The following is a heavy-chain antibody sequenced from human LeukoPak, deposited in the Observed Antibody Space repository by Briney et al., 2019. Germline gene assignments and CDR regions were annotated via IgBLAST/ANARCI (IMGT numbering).Heavy chain of an antibody. V-gene: IGHV1-2*02. J-gene: IGHJ4*02. CDR3: ARWRAAAKIFDY. Sequence: GASVKVSCKASGYTFTGYYMHWVRQAPGKGLEWMGWISPNSGGTNYAQKFQGRVTMTRDTSISTAYMELSRLRSDDTAVYYCARWRAAAKIFDYWGQGTLVTVSS. CDR2: ISPNSGGT. D-gene: IGHD6-25*01. CDR1: GYTFTGYY.